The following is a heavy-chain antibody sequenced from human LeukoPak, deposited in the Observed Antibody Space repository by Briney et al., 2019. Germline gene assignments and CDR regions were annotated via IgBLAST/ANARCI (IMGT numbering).Heavy chain of an antibody. CDR1: GFTFSSYS. J-gene: IGHJ6*02. CDR3: ATDSKGGYDYYYYGMDV. V-gene: IGHV3-21*01. D-gene: IGHD2-15*01. Sequence: GGSLRLSCAASGFTFSSYSMDWVRQAPGKGLEWVSSISSSSTYISYADSVKGRFTISRDNAKNSLYLQMNSLRAEDTAVYYCATDSKGGYDYYYYGMDVWGQGTTVTVSS. CDR2: ISSSSTYI.